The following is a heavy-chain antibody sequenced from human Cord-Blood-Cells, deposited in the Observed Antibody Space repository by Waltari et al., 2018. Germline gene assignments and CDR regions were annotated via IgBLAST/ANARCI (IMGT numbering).Heavy chain of an antibody. CDR2: INPNSGGI. Sequence: QVQLAQSGAEGKKPGASVKVSGRGSGYTFTGYNVHWVRPAPGQGLEGMAWINPNSGGINEGHEFQGGGTKTREPSISTTYMELIRLRSVDTAVHYGARGGVYSSSYFDYWGQGALVTVSS. V-gene: IGHV1-2*07. J-gene: IGHJ4*02. CDR1: GYTFTGYN. CDR3: ARGGVYSSSYFDY. D-gene: IGHD6-6*01.